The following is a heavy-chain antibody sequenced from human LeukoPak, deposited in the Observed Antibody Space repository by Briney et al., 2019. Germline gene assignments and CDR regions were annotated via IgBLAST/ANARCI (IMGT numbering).Heavy chain of an antibody. CDR2: INHSGST. Sequence: SETLSLTCAVYGGSFSGYYWSWIRQPPGKGLEWIGEINHSGSTNYNPSLKSRVTISVDTSKNQFSLKLSSVTAADTAVYYCARGIDWLRSCNWFDPWGQGTLVTVSS. J-gene: IGHJ5*02. CDR1: GGSFSGYY. CDR3: ARGIDWLRSCNWFDP. V-gene: IGHV4-34*01. D-gene: IGHD3-9*01.